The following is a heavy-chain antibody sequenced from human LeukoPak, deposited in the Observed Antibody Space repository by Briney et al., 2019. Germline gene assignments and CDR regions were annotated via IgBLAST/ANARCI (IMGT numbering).Heavy chain of an antibody. CDR1: GGSISSYY. Sequence: KPSETLSLTCTVSGGSISSYYWSWIRQPPGKGLEWIGYIYYSGSTNYNPSLKSRVTISVDTSKNQFSLKLSSVTAADTAVYYCARGIASSSPWIDYWGQGTLVTVSS. D-gene: IGHD6-6*01. CDR3: ARGIASSSPWIDY. V-gene: IGHV4-59*01. CDR2: IYYSGST. J-gene: IGHJ4*02.